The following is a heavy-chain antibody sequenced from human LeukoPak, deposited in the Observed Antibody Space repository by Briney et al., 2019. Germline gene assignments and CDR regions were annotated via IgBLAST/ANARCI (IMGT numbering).Heavy chain of an antibody. V-gene: IGHV3-30-3*01. J-gene: IGHJ3*02. D-gene: IGHD1-26*01. CDR3: ARGRIVGSTDDAFDI. CDR1: GFTFSSYA. Sequence: GGSLRLSCAASGFTFSSYAMHWVRQAPGKGLEWAAVISSDGNTKYYADSAKGRFTISRDNSNNTLYLQMNSLRADDTAIYYCARGRIVGSTDDAFDIWGQGTMVTLSS. CDR2: ISSDGNTK.